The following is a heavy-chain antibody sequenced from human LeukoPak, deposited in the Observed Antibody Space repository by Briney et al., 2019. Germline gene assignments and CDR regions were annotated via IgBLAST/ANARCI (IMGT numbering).Heavy chain of an antibody. CDR3: ARKDGDG. CDR1: GVSISSYH. V-gene: IGHV4-59*01. D-gene: IGHD5-24*01. CDR2: IYNSGST. Sequence: LSETLSLTCTVSGVSISSYHWTWIRQPPGEGLEWIGHIYNSGSTNYNPSLRGRVTISLDTSKNQVSLKLSSVTAADTAMYYCARKDGDGWGQGTLVTVSS. J-gene: IGHJ4*02.